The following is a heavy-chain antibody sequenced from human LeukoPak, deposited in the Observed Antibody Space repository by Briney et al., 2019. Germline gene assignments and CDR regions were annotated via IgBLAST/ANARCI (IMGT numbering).Heavy chain of an antibody. CDR1: GGSFSGYY. V-gene: IGHV4-34*01. CDR3: ARALIAAAFYGMDV. D-gene: IGHD6-13*01. Sequence: NPSETLSLTCAVYGGSFSGYYWSWIRQPPGKGLEWIGEINHSGSSNYNPSLKSRVTISVDTSKNQFSPKLSSVTAADTAVYYCARALIAAAFYGMDVWGKGTTVTVSS. CDR2: INHSGSS. J-gene: IGHJ6*04.